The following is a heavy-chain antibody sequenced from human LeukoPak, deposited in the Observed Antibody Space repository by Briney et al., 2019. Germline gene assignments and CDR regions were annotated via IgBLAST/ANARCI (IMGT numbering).Heavy chain of an antibody. D-gene: IGHD4-23*01. V-gene: IGHV1-2*02. CDR1: GYTFTDYY. J-gene: IGHJ4*02. CDR3: ARADGGYGGNYVY. Sequence: ASVKVSCKSSGYTFTDYYIHWVRQAPGQGLEWMGWINPKSGDTNYAQKFQGRVTMTRDTSISTAYMELSRLRSDDTAVYYCARADGGYGGNYVYWGQGTLVTVSS. CDR2: INPKSGDT.